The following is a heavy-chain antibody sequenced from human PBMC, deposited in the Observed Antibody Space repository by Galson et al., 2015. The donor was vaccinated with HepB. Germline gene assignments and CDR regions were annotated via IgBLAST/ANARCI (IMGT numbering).Heavy chain of an antibody. V-gene: IGHV3-30-3*01. J-gene: IGHJ4*02. Sequence: SLRLSCAASGFTFSSYAMHWVRQAPGKGLEWVAVMSYDGSNKYYADSVKGRFTISRDNSKNTLYLQMNSLRAEDTAVYYCARDLFEDSWGVIADWGQGTLVTVSS. CDR1: GFTFSSYA. D-gene: IGHD3-16*02. CDR3: ARDLFEDSWGVIAD. CDR2: MSYDGSNK.